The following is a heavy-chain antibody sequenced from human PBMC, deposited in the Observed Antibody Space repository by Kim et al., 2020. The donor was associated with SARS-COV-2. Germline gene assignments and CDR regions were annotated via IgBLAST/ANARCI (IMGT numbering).Heavy chain of an antibody. D-gene: IGHD1-26*01. J-gene: IGHJ6*02. CDR1: EFTFSTYG. CDR2: IWYDGSIT. Sequence: GGSLRLSCAASEFTFSTYGMHWVRQAPGKGLEWVALIWYDGSITYYADSVKGRFTISRDNSKNTLYLQVSSLRAEDTAVYYCARKGYTWRTIHGMDVWGPGTTVTVSS. V-gene: IGHV3-33*01. CDR3: ARKGYTWRTIHGMDV.